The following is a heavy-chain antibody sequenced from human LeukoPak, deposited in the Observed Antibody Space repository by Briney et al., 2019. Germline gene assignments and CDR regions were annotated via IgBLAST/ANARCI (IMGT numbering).Heavy chain of an antibody. CDR2: INPSGGST. CDR3: ARGIAARPESEGVYNWFDP. V-gene: IGHV1-46*01. Sequence: GASVKVSCKASGYTFTGYYMHWVRQAPGQGLEWMGIINPSGGSTSYAQKFQGRVTMTRDTSTSTVYMELSSLRSEDTAVYYCARGIAARPESEGVYNWFDPWGQGTLVTVSS. J-gene: IGHJ5*02. CDR1: GYTFTGYY. D-gene: IGHD6-6*01.